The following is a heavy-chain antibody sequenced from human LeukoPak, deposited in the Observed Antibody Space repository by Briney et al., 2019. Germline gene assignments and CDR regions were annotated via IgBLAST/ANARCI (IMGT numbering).Heavy chain of an antibody. J-gene: IGHJ4*01. CDR1: GFTFSSYA. D-gene: IGHD6-25*01. V-gene: IGHV3-23*01. CDR2: ISGSGGST. CDR3: AKDRIGSSGWHFDH. Sequence: GGSLRLSCAASGFTFSSYAMSWVRQAPGRGLEWVSAISGSGGSTYYADSVKGRLTIPRDNSKNTLYLQMNSLRAEDTAVYYCAKDRIGSSGWHFDHWGLGTQVTVSS.